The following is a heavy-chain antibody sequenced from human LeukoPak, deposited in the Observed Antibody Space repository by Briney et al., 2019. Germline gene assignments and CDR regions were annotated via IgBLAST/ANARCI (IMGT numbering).Heavy chain of an antibody. Sequence: ASVKVSCKASGFELMHYGISWLRQAPGQGLEWMGWISFHNGNTLYAQNFQGGLTLTTDTSTSTAYMELRGLRSDDTAVYYCARGDYYCSYWGQGTLVTVSS. J-gene: IGHJ4*02. CDR2: ISFHNGNT. CDR1: GFELMHYG. V-gene: IGHV1-18*01. D-gene: IGHD3-10*01. CDR3: ARGDYYCSY.